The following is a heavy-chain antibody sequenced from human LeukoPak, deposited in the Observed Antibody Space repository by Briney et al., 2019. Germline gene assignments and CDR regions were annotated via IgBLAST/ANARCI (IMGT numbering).Heavy chain of an antibody. CDR3: ARDYGDYAYWYFDL. CDR1: GYTFSKYG. Sequence: ASVKASCKASGYTFSKYGISWMRQAPGQGLEWMGWISANNGNTKYAQNFQDRGTITTNTSASTAYMELRSLRSDDTALYFCARDYGDYAYWYFDLWGRGSLVIVSS. J-gene: IGHJ2*01. D-gene: IGHD4-17*01. CDR2: ISANNGNT. V-gene: IGHV1-18*01.